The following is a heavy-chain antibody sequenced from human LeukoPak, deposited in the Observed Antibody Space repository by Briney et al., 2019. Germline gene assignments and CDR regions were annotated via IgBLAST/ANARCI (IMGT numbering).Heavy chain of an antibody. Sequence: TGGSLRLSCAASGFTFDDYAMHWVRQAPGKGLEWVSLISGDGGSTYYADSVKGRFTISRDNSKNSLYLQMNSLRTEDTALYYCAKVRDYYDGSGYFSFAAFDIWGQGTMVTVSS. CDR1: GFTFDDYA. D-gene: IGHD3-22*01. CDR3: AKVRDYYDGSGYFSFAAFDI. CDR2: ISGDGGST. V-gene: IGHV3-43*02. J-gene: IGHJ3*02.